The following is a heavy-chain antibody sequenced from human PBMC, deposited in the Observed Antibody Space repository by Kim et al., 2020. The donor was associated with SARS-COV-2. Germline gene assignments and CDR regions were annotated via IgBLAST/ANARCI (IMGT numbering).Heavy chain of an antibody. J-gene: IGHJ3*02. Sequence: EMDYVDSMGGRFTISRDNAKNSLYLQMSSLRAEDTAVYYCARGGLFYSFDIWGQGTLVSVSS. CDR3: ARGGLFYSFDI. D-gene: IGHD3-10*01. CDR2: EM. V-gene: IGHV3-7*01.